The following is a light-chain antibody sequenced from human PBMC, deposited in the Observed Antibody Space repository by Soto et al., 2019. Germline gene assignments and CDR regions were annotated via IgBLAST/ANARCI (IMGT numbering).Light chain of an antibody. Sequence: QSVLTQPPSVSGSPGQSVAISCTGSSSDIGAYNRVSWYQRPPGTAPKLIIYEVANRPSGVPARFSGSKSGDTASLTISGLQAEDEADYYCSSFTTRTTWVFGGGTKVTVL. CDR2: EVA. CDR1: SSDIGAYNR. V-gene: IGLV2-18*02. CDR3: SSFTTRTTWV. J-gene: IGLJ3*02.